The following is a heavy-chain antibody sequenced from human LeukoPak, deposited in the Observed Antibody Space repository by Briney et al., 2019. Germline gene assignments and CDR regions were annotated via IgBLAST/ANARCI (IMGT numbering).Heavy chain of an antibody. CDR2: IKSKTDGGTA. J-gene: IGHJ6*02. V-gene: IGHV3-15*01. CDR3: TPPHGGYGNYYYGMDV. D-gene: IGHD1-26*01. CDR1: GFTFSSAR. Sequence: GGSLRLSCAASGFTFSSARMSWVRQAPGKGLEWVGRIKSKTDGGTADYAAHVKGRFTISRDDSKNTLSLQMNSLKTEDTAVYYCTPPHGGYGNYYYGMDVWGQGTTVTVPS.